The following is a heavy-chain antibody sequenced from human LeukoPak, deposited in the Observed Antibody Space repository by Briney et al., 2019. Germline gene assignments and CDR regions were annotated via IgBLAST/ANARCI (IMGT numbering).Heavy chain of an antibody. V-gene: IGHV3-21*01. CDR2: ICSNSNNI. CDR3: AREWGYCSGGSCPPDHFDY. J-gene: IGHJ4*02. D-gene: IGHD2-15*01. Sequence: GGSQRLSCGASGFTFSYYSMNWVRPAPGRGLEWVSSICSNSNNIYYADSLKGRFTISRDNAMNSLYLQMNSLRAEDTAVYYCAREWGYCSGGSCPPDHFDYWGQGTLVTVSS. CDR1: GFTFSYYS.